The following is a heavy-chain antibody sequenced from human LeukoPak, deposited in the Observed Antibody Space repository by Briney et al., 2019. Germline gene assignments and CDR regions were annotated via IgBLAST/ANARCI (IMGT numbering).Heavy chain of an antibody. D-gene: IGHD3-10*01. V-gene: IGHV4-39*01. J-gene: IGHJ6*03. CDR3: ARIFYGSGSYYPSYYYYYYMDV. Sequence: TSETLYLPCTVSGGSISSSSYYWGWIRQPPGKGLEWIGSIDYSGSTYYNPSLKSRVTISVDTSKNQFSLKLSSVTAADTAVYYCARIFYGSGSYYPSYYYYYYMDVWGKGTPVTVSS. CDR2: IDYSGST. CDR1: GGSISSSSYY.